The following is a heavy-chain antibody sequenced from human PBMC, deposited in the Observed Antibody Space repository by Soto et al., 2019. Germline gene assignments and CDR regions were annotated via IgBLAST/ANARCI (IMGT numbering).Heavy chain of an antibody. D-gene: IGHD3-22*01. Sequence: ASVKVSCKASGYTFASYGISWVRQAPGRGLEWMGWISAYNGNTNYAQKLQGRVTMTTDTSTSTAYMELRSLRSDDTAMYYCARAGTYYYDSSGSTDYWGQGTLVTVSS. CDR1: GYTFASYG. V-gene: IGHV1-18*01. J-gene: IGHJ4*02. CDR3: ARAGTYYYDSSGSTDY. CDR2: ISAYNGNT.